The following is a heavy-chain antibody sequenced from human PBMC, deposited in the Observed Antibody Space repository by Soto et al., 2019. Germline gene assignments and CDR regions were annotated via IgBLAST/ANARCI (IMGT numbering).Heavy chain of an antibody. CDR2: INPSGGST. D-gene: IGHD1-26*01. J-gene: IGHJ4*02. CDR3: ARGAESRGSYLGPFDY. CDR1: GYACTSYY. Sequence: KFDCKGVGYACTSYYMHWLQQTPGQGLEWMGIINPSGGSTSYAQKFQGRVTMTRDTSTSTVYMELSSLRSEDTAVYYCARGAESRGSYLGPFDYWGQGTLVTVSS. V-gene: IGHV1-46*01.